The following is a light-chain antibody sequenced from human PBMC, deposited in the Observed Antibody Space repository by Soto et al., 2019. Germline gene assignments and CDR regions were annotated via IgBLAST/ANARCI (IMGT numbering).Light chain of an antibody. J-gene: IGLJ2*01. CDR1: SSDVGGYNY. Sequence: QSALTQPASVSGSPGQSITISCTGTSSDVGGYNYVSWYQQNPGKAPKLMIYEVSNRPSGVSNRFSGSKSGNTASLTISGLQAEDEADDYCSSYTSSSTHVVFGGGTKLTVL. CDR2: EVS. CDR3: SSYTSSSTHVV. V-gene: IGLV2-14*01.